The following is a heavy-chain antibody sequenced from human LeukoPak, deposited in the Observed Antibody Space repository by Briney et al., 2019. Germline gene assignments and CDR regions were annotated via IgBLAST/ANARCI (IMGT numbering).Heavy chain of an antibody. D-gene: IGHD6-6*01. J-gene: IGHJ4*02. Sequence: SETLSLTCTVSGYSISSGYYWSWIRQPPGKGLEWIGYIYYSGSTNYNPSLKSRVTISVDTSKNQFSLKLSSVTAADTAVYYCARRHVQYSSSSDPYYFDYWGQGTLVTVSS. V-gene: IGHV4-59*01. CDR3: ARRHVQYSSSSDPYYFDY. CDR1: GYSISSGYY. CDR2: IYYSGST.